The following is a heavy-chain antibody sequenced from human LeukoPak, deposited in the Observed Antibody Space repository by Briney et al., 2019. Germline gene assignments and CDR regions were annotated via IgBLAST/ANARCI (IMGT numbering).Heavy chain of an antibody. CDR1: GFTFSSYA. V-gene: IGHV3-23*01. CDR2: ISGSGGST. J-gene: IGHJ3*02. Sequence: GGSLRLSCAASGFTFSSYAMSWVRQAPGKGLEWVSAISGSGGSTYYADSVKGRFTISRDNSKNTLYLQMNSLRAEDTAVYYCAKGDRGSGSSGHAFDIWGQGTMVTVSS. CDR3: AKGDRGSGSSGHAFDI. D-gene: IGHD1-26*01.